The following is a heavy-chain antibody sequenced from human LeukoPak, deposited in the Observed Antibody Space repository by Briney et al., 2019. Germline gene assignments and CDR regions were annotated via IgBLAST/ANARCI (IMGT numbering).Heavy chain of an antibody. CDR2: IIPIFGTA. D-gene: IGHD4-17*01. Sequence: ASVKVSCKASGGTFRSDAISWVRQAPGQGLEWMGRIIPIFGTANYAQKFQGRVTITTNESTSTAYMELSSLRSEDTAVYYCARGPFGESDYWGQGTLVTVSS. CDR3: ARGPFGESDY. J-gene: IGHJ4*02. CDR1: GGTFRSDA. V-gene: IGHV1-69*05.